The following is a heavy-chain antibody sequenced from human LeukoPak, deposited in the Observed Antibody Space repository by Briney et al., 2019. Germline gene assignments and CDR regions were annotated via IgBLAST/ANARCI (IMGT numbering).Heavy chain of an antibody. CDR3: ARDPYNIVVVPAAIRYYYGMDV. CDR1: GLTFSSYG. V-gene: IGHV3-33*01. D-gene: IGHD2-2*01. CDR2: IWYDGSNK. J-gene: IGHJ6*02. Sequence: GGSLRLSCAASGLTFSSYGMHWVRQAPGKGLEWVAVIWYDGSNKYYADSVKGRFTISRDNSKNTLYLQMNSLRAEDTAVYYCARDPYNIVVVPAAIRYYYGMDVWGQGTTVTVSS.